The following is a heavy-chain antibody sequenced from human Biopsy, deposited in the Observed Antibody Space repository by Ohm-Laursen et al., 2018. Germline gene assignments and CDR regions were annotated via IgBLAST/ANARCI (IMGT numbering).Heavy chain of an antibody. Sequence: EASVKVSCKVSGYSFTSYYMHWVRQAPGQGLEWMGMINPSGSTTSYPQIFQGRVTMTRDTSKSTVYMELSSLRSADTAAYFCARNTGWYGDLYYFDYWGQGTLVTVSS. CDR3: ARNTGWYGDLYYFDY. V-gene: IGHV1-46*01. CDR1: GYSFTSYY. D-gene: IGHD6-19*01. CDR2: INPSGSTT. J-gene: IGHJ4*02.